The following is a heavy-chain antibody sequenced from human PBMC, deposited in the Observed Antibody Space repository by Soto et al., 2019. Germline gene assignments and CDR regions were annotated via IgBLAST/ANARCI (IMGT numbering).Heavy chain of an antibody. CDR1: GFTFSSCS. J-gene: IGHJ4*02. Sequence: EVQLVESGGGLVQPGGSLRLSCAASGFTFSSCSMNWVRQAPGKGLERVSYISSSSSTIYYADSVKGRFTISRDNAKNSLYLQMHSLRDGDTAVYYCARVKVVTATDFWGQGTLVTVSS. D-gene: IGHD2-21*02. CDR2: ISSSSSTI. CDR3: ARVKVVTATDF. V-gene: IGHV3-48*02.